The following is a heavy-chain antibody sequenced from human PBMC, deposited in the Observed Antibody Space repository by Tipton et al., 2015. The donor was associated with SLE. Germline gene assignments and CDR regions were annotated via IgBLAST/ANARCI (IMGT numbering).Heavy chain of an antibody. CDR3: AKNPTYYYGPGAFDI. V-gene: IGHV3-23*01. D-gene: IGHD3-10*01. CDR2: ISGSGGST. J-gene: IGHJ3*02. CDR1: GFTFSSYA. Sequence: SLRLSCAASGFTFSSYAMSWVRQAPGKGLEWVSAISGSGGSTHYADSVKGRFTISRDNSKNTLYLQMNSLRAEDTAVYYCAKNPTYYYGPGAFDIWGQGTMVTVSS.